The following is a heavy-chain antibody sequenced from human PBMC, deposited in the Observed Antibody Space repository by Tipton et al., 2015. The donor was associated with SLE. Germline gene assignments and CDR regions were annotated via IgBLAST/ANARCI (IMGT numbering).Heavy chain of an antibody. CDR2: ISYSGST. Sequence: TLSLTCTLSGASISSSNWWTWIRQHPGKGLEWLGYISYSGSTSYNPSLKSRLTISADTSKNQFSLKLSSVTAADTAVYYCARSSGNYYFYMDVWGRGTTVTVSS. CDR1: GASISSSNW. J-gene: IGHJ6*03. CDR3: ARSSGNYYFYMDV. V-gene: IGHV4-31*03.